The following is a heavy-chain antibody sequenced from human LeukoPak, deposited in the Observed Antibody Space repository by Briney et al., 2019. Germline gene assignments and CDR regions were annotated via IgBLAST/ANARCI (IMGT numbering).Heavy chain of an antibody. D-gene: IGHD5-12*01. V-gene: IGHV4-59*01. Sequence: SETLSLTCTISGGSNSRYYWSWIRQPPGKGLEWIAYIYYSGSINYNPSLKSRVTISVDTSDNQISLKLSSVTAADTAVYYCARTGYSGGAICGQGTMVTVSS. CDR1: GGSNSRYY. CDR3: ARTGYSGGAI. J-gene: IGHJ3*02. CDR2: IYYSGSI.